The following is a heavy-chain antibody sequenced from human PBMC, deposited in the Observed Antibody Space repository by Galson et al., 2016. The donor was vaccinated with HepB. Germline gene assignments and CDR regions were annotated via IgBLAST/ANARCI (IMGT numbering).Heavy chain of an antibody. CDR2: ISAYNDNT. CDR1: GYTFPTYG. D-gene: IGHD3-3*01. CDR3: VSEAAISGVVVMAY. J-gene: IGHJ4*02. V-gene: IGHV1-18*04. Sequence: SVKVSCKASGYTFPTYGITWVRQAPGQGLEWMGWISAYNDNTHNAQKFQGRLTMTTDTSTNKAYMELRSLRSDDTALYYCVSEAAISGVVVMAYWGQGTLVTVSS.